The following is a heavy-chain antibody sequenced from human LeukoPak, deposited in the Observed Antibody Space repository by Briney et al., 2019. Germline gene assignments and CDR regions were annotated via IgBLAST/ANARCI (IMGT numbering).Heavy chain of an antibody. J-gene: IGHJ4*02. CDR1: GGSISSSSYY. CDR2: IYYSGST. D-gene: IGHD6-13*01. CDR3: ARLIAAAGSYYFDY. Sequence: ASETLSLTCTVSGGSISSSSYYWGWIRQPPGKGPEWIGSIYYSGSTYYNPSLKSRVTISVDTSKNQFSLKLSSVTAADTAVYYCARLIAAAGSYYFDYWGQGTLVTVSS. V-gene: IGHV4-39*01.